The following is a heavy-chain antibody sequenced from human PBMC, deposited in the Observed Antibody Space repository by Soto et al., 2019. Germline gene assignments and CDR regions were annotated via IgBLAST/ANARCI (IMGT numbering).Heavy chain of an antibody. V-gene: IGHV3-30*18. CDR2: ISYDGSNK. D-gene: IGHD3-22*01. CDR1: GFTFRRYG. Sequence: GGALRLSCAASGFTFRRYGMHWVRQAPGKGLEWVAVISYDGSNKYYADSVKGRFTISRDNSKNTLYLQMNSLSAEDTAVYYCAKDPPGGSGYYYFTDSWGQGTLVTV. CDR3: AKDPPGGSGYYYFTDS. J-gene: IGHJ4*02.